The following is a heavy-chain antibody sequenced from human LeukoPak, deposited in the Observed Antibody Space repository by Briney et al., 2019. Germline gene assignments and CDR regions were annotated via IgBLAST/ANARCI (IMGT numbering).Heavy chain of an antibody. CDR2: IRYDGSNK. Sequence: PGGSLRLSCAASGFSFTNYGMHWVRQAPGKGLEWVAFIRYDGSNKYYADSVKGRFTISRDNSKNTLYLQMNGPRTEDTAVYYCAKGGGSGTEFDYWGQGTLVTVSS. CDR1: GFSFTNYG. CDR3: AKGGGSGTEFDY. J-gene: IGHJ4*02. D-gene: IGHD3-10*01. V-gene: IGHV3-30*02.